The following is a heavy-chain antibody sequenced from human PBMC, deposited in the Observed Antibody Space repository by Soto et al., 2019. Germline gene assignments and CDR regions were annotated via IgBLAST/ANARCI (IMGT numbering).Heavy chain of an antibody. CDR2: ISTTSTYI. Sequence: EVQLVESGGGLVKPGGSLRLSCAASGFTFSSYTMNWVRQAPGKGLEWVSSISTTSTYIYYADSVKGRFTISRDNAQNSLYLQMNSLRAEDTAVYYCMIQGNVYGDSFADFWGQGTLVTVSS. CDR1: GFTFSSYT. CDR3: MIQGNVYGDSFADF. V-gene: IGHV3-21*01. J-gene: IGHJ4*02. D-gene: IGHD4-17*01.